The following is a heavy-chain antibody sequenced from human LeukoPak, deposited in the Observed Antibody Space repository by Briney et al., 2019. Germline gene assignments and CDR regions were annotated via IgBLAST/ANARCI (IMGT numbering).Heavy chain of an antibody. V-gene: IGHV3-74*01. J-gene: IGHJ4*02. Sequence: GGSLRLSCVASGFTFSNYWMHWVRQAPGKGPVWVSRINNDGSTTNYADSVKGQFTISRDNAKNTLYLQMNSLRVDDTAVYYCARSISYYDFWGQGTLVTVSS. CDR2: INNDGSTT. D-gene: IGHD6-6*01. CDR1: GFTFSNYW. CDR3: ARSISYYDF.